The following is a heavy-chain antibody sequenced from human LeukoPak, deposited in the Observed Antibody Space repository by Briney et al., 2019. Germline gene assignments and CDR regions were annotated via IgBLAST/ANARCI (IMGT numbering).Heavy chain of an antibody. CDR1: GFILTELS. CDR3: VTDHYNNHGNFDF. J-gene: IGHJ4*02. Sequence: ASVKVSCKVSGFILTELSVHWLRLAPGKGLGWMGSFDRETDETMYAHQLQGRLTMTEDRSADTAFLQLRSLTFEDTAVYYCVTDHYNNHGNFDFWGQGTPVAVS. D-gene: IGHD3-10*01. CDR2: FDRETDET. V-gene: IGHV1-24*01.